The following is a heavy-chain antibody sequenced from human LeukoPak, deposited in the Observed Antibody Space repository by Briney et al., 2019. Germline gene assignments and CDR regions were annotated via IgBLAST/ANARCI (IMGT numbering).Heavy chain of an antibody. V-gene: IGHV3-23*01. CDR3: AKDLTYYYDSSGYGFDY. CDR2: ISGSGGST. CDR1: GFTFSSYA. D-gene: IGHD3-22*01. J-gene: IGHJ4*02. Sequence: GGSLRLSCAASGFTFSSYAMSWVRQAPGKGLEWVSAISGSGGSTYYADSVKGRFTISRDNSKNTLYLQMNSLRAEDTAVYYCAKDLTYYYDSSGYGFDYWGQGTLVTVSS.